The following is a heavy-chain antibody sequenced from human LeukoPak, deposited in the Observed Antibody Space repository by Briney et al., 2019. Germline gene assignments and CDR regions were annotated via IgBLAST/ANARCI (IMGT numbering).Heavy chain of an antibody. V-gene: IGHV3-64*01. D-gene: IGHD1-7*01. CDR3: ARGIHTRTGTKALGDY. Sequence: GGSLRLSCAASGFTFSSYAMHWVRQAPGKGLEYVSAISSNGGSTYYANSVKGRFTISRDNSKNTLYLQMGSLRAEDMAVYYCARGIHTRTGTKALGDYWGQGTLVTVSS. CDR2: ISSNGGST. J-gene: IGHJ4*02. CDR1: GFTFSSYA.